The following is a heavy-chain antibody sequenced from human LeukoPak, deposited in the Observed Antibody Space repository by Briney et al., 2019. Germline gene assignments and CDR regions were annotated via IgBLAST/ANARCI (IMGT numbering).Heavy chain of an antibody. D-gene: IGHD2-15*01. Sequence: PSETLSLTCTVSGGSISSYYWSWIRQPPGKGLEWIGYISYRGSTDYNPSLKSRVTISVDTSKNQFSLKLSSVTAADTAVYYCARVGYCSGGSCYSYFDYWGQGTLVTVSS. CDR3: ARVGYCSGGSCYSYFDY. V-gene: IGHV4-59*12. CDR2: ISYRGST. CDR1: GGSISSYY. J-gene: IGHJ4*02.